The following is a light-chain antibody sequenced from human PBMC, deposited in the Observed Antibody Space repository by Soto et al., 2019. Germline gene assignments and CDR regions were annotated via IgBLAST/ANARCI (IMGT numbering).Light chain of an antibody. Sequence: QSALTQPRSVSGSPGQSVTISCTGTSSDVGGYNFVSWHQQHPGKAPKLMIYDVSKRPSGVPDRFSGSKSGNTASLTISGLQAEDEADYYCCSYAVSYTGVFGTGTKLTVL. CDR3: CSYAVSYTGV. CDR2: DVS. CDR1: SSDVGGYNF. J-gene: IGLJ1*01. V-gene: IGLV2-11*01.